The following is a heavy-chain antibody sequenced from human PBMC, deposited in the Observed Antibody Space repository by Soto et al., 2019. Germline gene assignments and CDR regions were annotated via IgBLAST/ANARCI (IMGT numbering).Heavy chain of an antibody. V-gene: IGHV3-11*01. CDR3: AGGGGSGGSLDY. CDR2: ISTSVTII. D-gene: IGHD6-19*01. CDR1: GYIFSDYY. J-gene: IGHJ4*02. Sequence: QGQLVESGGGLVQPGGSLRLSCAASGYIFSDYYMTWIRQAPGKGLEWFSYISTSVTIISYADSVKGRFTISRDDAKNSPYLQMNSLRADDTAIYYCAGGGGSGGSLDYWGQGTLVTVSS.